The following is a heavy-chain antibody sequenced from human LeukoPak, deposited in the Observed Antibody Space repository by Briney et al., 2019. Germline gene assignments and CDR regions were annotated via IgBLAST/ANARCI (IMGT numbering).Heavy chain of an antibody. D-gene: IGHD7-27*01. CDR3: ARGLSGDYIDY. Sequence: GGSLRLSCVASGFIFSDYGIQWVRQAPGKGLEWVANIKQDGSEKYYVDSVKGRFTISRDNAKNSLYLQMNSLRAEDTAVYYCARGLSGDYIDYWGQGTLVTVSS. V-gene: IGHV3-7*01. CDR2: IKQDGSEK. J-gene: IGHJ4*02. CDR1: GFIFSDYG.